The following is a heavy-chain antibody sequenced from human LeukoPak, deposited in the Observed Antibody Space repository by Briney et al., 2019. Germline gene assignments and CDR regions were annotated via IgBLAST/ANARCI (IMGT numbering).Heavy chain of an antibody. V-gene: IGHV3-74*01. Sequence: GGSLRLSCAASGFTFSSYWMHWVRHTPGKGLVWVSRIKGDGSSTSYADSVKGRFTISRDNAKNTLYLQMNSLRVEDTAVYYCARDGYSFGHDFDYWGQGTLVTVSS. J-gene: IGHJ4*02. CDR1: GFTFSSYW. CDR2: IKGDGSST. CDR3: ARDGYSFGHDFDY. D-gene: IGHD5-18*01.